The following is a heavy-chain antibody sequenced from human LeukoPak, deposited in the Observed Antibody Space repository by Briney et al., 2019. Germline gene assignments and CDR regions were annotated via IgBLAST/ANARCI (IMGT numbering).Heavy chain of an antibody. CDR1: GGSISSSSYY. CDR3: ARDPRSVAGRPFGFDY. Sequence: SETLSLTCTVSGGSISSSSYYWGWIRQPPGKGLEWIGSIYYSGSTYYNPSLKSRVAISVDTSKNQFSLKLSSVTAADTAVYYCARDPRSVAGRPFGFDYWGQGTLVTVSS. V-gene: IGHV4-39*07. D-gene: IGHD6-19*01. CDR2: IYYSGST. J-gene: IGHJ4*02.